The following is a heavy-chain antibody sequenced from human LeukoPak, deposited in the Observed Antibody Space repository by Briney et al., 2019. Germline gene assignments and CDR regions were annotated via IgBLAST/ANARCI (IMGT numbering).Heavy chain of an antibody. CDR3: ARDHCSSTSCYRHYYYMDV. V-gene: IGHV3-48*04. D-gene: IGHD2-2*01. J-gene: IGHJ6*03. Sequence: PGGSLRLSCAASGFTFSSYSMNWVRQAPGMGLEWVSYISYRSDSIYYGDSVKGRFTISRDNAKNSLYLQMNSLRAEDTAVYYCARDHCSSTSCYRHYYYMDVWGKGTTVTVSS. CDR1: GFTFSSYS. CDR2: ISYRSDSI.